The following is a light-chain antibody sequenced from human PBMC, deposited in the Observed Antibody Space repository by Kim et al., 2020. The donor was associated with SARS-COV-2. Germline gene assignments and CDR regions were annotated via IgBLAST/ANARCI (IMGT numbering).Light chain of an antibody. CDR3: QAWDSSNFYV. V-gene: IGLV3-1*01. J-gene: IGLJ1*01. CDR1: KLGDTY. CDR2: EDN. Sequence: SYELTQPPSVSVSPGQTARITCSGDKLGDTYASWYQQKPGQSPVLVIYEDNKRPSGITERFSGSNSGHTATLTITGTQAMDEADYYCQAWDSSNFYVFGTGTKVTVL.